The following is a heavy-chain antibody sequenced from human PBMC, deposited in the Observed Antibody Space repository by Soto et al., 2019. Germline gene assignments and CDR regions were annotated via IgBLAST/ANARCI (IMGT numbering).Heavy chain of an antibody. Sequence: PSETLSLTCTVSGGSISSYYWSWIRQPAGKGLEWIGRIYTSGSTNYNPSLKSRVTMSVDTSKNQFSLKLSSVTAADTAVYYCARDRVDYYDSSGYYYFDYWGQGTLVTVSS. V-gene: IGHV4-4*07. D-gene: IGHD3-22*01. CDR1: GGSISSYY. J-gene: IGHJ4*02. CDR3: ARDRVDYYDSSGYYYFDY. CDR2: IYTSGST.